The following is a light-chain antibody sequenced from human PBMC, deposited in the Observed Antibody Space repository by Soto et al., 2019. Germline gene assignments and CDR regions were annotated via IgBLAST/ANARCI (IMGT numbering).Light chain of an antibody. CDR3: ISYTSSSPYV. J-gene: IGLJ1*01. Sequence: QSALTQPASVSGSPGQSITISCTGTSSDVGGYNYVSWYQQQSGKAPKLMIHEVSNRPSGVSNRFSGSKSGNTASLTISGLQAEDEADYYCISYTSSSPYVFGTGTKLTVL. V-gene: IGLV2-14*01. CDR2: EVS. CDR1: SSDVGGYNY.